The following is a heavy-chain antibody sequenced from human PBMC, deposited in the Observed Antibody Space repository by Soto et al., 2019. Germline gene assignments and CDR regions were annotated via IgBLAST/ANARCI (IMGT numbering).Heavy chain of an antibody. CDR3: AKDQGSGWHEIDY. CDR1: GFTFSNYA. Sequence: EVPLLESGGGLVQPGGSLRLSCAASGFTFSNYAVTWVRQAPGKGLEWVSTISGSGGSTYYADSVKGRFTISRDNSKNTLYLKMNSLGGEDTAVYYCAKDQGSGWHEIDYWGQGTLVTVS. V-gene: IGHV3-23*01. J-gene: IGHJ4*02. CDR2: ISGSGGST. D-gene: IGHD6-25*01.